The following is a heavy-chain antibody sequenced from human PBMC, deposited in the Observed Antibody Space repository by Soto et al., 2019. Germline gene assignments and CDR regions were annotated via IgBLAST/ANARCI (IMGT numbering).Heavy chain of an antibody. J-gene: IGHJ6*02. V-gene: IGHV5-10-1*01. CDR1: GYSFTSYW. D-gene: IGHD6-6*01. CDR3: ARRSIAAYYYYYGMDV. CDR2: IDPSDSYT. Sequence: PGESLKISCKGSGYSFTSYWISWVRQMPGKGLEWMGRIDPSDSYTNYSPSFQVHVTISADKSISTAYLQWSSLKASDTAMYYCARRSIAAYYYYYGMDVWGQGTTVTVSS.